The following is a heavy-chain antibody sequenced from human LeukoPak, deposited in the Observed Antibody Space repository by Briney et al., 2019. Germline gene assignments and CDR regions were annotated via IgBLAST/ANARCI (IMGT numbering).Heavy chain of an antibody. J-gene: IGHJ5*02. V-gene: IGHV1-18*01. CDR3: ARDRVAAAGTFWFDP. D-gene: IGHD6-13*01. CDR2: ISAYNGNT. CDR1: GYTFTSYG. Sequence: ASVKVSCKASGYTFTSYGISWVRQAPGQGLEWMGWISAYNGNTNYAQKLQGRVTMTTDTSTSTAYMELRSLRSDDTAVYYCARDRVAAAGTFWFDPWGQGTLVTVSS.